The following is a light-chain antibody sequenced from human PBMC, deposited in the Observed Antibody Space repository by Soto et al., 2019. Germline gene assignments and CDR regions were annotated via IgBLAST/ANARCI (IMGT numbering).Light chain of an antibody. V-gene: IGKV3-15*01. CDR1: QSVINN. CDR3: QQYYKWPLT. Sequence: ELVLTQSPGTLSVSPGARATLSCWASQSVINNLAWYQQKPGQAPSLLIYDASTRATGIPARLSVSVSGTEFTITIRSLESQDGEVYDGQQYYKWPLTFGGGTKVDIK. J-gene: IGKJ4*01. CDR2: DAS.